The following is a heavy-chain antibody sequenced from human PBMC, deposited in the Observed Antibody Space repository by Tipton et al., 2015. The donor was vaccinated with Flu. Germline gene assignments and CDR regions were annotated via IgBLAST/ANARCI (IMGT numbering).Heavy chain of an antibody. CDR3: ARDLRGYSGYTGGDAFDI. CDR2: ISPSGST. CDR1: GGSFSSYF. D-gene: IGHD5-12*01. V-gene: IGHV4-4*07. Sequence: LRLSCTVSGGSFSSYFWSWIRQSAGKGLEWIGRISPSGSTNYNASLKSRVTMSLDTSKNQFSLRLSSATAADTAIYYCARDLRGYSGYTGGDAFDIWGQGTMVTVSS. J-gene: IGHJ3*02.